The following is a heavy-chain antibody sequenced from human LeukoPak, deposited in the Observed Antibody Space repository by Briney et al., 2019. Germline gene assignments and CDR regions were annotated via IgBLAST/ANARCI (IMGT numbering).Heavy chain of an antibody. CDR2: ISISSTYT. V-gene: IGHV3-11*06. CDR3: ARDAKVAAAGNWFDP. Sequence: SGGSLRHSCAASGFTFSDYFMSWIGPAPGQGLAGVSYISISSTYTNYPDSAKGPFTISRDNAKTSLYLQMHSLRGEDTAVYYCARDAKVAAAGNWFDPWGQGTLVTVFS. CDR1: GFTFSDYF. D-gene: IGHD6-13*01. J-gene: IGHJ5*02.